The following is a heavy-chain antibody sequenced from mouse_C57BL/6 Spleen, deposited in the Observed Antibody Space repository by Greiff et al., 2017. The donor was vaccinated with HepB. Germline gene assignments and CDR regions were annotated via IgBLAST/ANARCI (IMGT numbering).Heavy chain of an antibody. CDR2: IDPSDSYT. J-gene: IGHJ3*01. CDR1: GYTFTSYW. V-gene: IGHV1-59*01. Sequence: QVQLQQPGAELVRPGTSVKLSCKASGYTFTSYWMHWVKQRPGQGLEWIGVIDPSDSYTNYNQKFKGKATLTGDTSSSTAYMQLSSLTYEDSAVYYCAGNLYYGSSYGFAYWGQGTLVTVSA. D-gene: IGHD1-1*01. CDR3: AGNLYYGSSYGFAY.